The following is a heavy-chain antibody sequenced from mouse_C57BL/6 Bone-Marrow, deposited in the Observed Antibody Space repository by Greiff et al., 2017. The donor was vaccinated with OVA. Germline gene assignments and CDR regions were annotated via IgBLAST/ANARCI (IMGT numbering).Heavy chain of an antibody. CDR2: IYPRSGNT. CDR3: AREDGIYYGNRLFDC. V-gene: IGHV1-81*01. Sequence: VQLQQSGAELARPGASVKLSCKASGYTFTSYGISWVKQRTGQGLEWIGEIYPRSGNTYYNEKFKGKATLTADKSSSTAYMELRSLTSEDSAVYFCAREDGIYYGNRLFDCWGRGTTLTVSS. J-gene: IGHJ2*01. D-gene: IGHD2-1*01. CDR1: GYTFTSYG.